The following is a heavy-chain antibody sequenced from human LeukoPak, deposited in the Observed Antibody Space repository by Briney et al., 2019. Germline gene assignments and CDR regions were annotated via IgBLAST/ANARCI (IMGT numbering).Heavy chain of an antibody. CDR3: ARENLCSGTYYFDH. CDR1: GFIFSSYW. D-gene: IGHD3-10*02. CDR2: IKQDGSEK. J-gene: IGHJ4*02. V-gene: IGHV3-7*03. Sequence: GGSLRLSCAASGFIFSSYWVSWVRQAPGKGLEWVANIKQDGSEKSYVDSVKGRFTISRVNAKKSLYLQMNSLRAEDTAVYYCARENLCSGTYYFDHSGQGTLGTVSS.